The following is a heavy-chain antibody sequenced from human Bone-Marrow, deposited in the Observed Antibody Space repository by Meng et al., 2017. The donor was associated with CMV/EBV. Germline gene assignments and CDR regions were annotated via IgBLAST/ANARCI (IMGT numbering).Heavy chain of an antibody. CDR1: GSISSYY. J-gene: IGHJ5*02. CDR2: IYTSGST. V-gene: IGHV4-4*07. D-gene: IGHD6-6*01. CDR3: ARASEYSRVGQDQNWFDP. Sequence: GSISSYYWSWIRQPAGKGLEWIGRIYTSGSTNYNPSLKSRVTMSVDTSKNQFSLKLSSVTAADTAVYYCARASEYSRVGQDQNWFDPWGQGTLVTVSS.